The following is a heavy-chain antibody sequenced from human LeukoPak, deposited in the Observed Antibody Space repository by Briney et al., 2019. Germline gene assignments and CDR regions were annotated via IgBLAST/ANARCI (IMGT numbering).Heavy chain of an antibody. Sequence: EASVKVSCKASGYTLTSYDINWVRQATGQGLEWMGWMNPNSGRTGYAQNFQGRITITRNTSISTAYMELSSLRSEDTAVYYCARPGIAAVYSYWFDPWGQGTLVTVSS. CDR2: MNPNSGRT. V-gene: IGHV1-8*01. D-gene: IGHD6-13*01. J-gene: IGHJ5*02. CDR1: GYTLTSYD. CDR3: ARPGIAAVYSYWFDP.